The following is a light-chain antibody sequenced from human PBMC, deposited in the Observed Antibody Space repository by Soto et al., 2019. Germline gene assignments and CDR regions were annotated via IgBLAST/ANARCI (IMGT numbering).Light chain of an antibody. J-gene: IGKJ5*01. CDR1: QSVSSN. Sequence: EKVMTQSPATLSVSPGERVTLSCRASQSVSSNLAWYQQKPGQAPRLLIYDASTRATAVPARFSGSGSGTEFTLTIGSLQSEDFAVYFCQQYDRWPITFGQGTRLE. CDR2: DAS. CDR3: QQYDRWPIT. V-gene: IGKV3-15*01.